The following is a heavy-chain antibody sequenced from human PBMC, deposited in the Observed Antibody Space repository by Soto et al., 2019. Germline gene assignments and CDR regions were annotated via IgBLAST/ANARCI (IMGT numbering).Heavy chain of an antibody. D-gene: IGHD3-22*01. Sequence: EVQLVESGGGLVQPGGSLRLSCGASGFTFSSYSMNWVRQAPGKGLEWVSYISSSSSTIYYADSVKGRFTISRDNAKNSLYLQMNSLRDEDTAVYYCARDRVGWYDTGDAFDIWGQGTMVTVSS. J-gene: IGHJ3*02. V-gene: IGHV3-48*02. CDR1: GFTFSSYS. CDR2: ISSSSSTI. CDR3: ARDRVGWYDTGDAFDI.